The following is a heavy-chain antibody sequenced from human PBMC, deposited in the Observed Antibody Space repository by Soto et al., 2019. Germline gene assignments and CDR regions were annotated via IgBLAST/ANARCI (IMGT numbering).Heavy chain of an antibody. D-gene: IGHD6-19*01. CDR2: TYYRSKWYN. CDR1: GDRVSSNSAA. Sequence: LQNLSLTCAISGDRVSSNSAAWNWSRQSPSRGLAWLGRTYYRSKWYNDYAVSVKSRLPITPDTSKNQFSLQLNSVTPEDTAVYYCAPVEPAYSSGWNVSDYWGQGTLVTVSS. CDR3: APVEPAYSSGWNVSDY. J-gene: IGHJ4*02. V-gene: IGHV6-1*01.